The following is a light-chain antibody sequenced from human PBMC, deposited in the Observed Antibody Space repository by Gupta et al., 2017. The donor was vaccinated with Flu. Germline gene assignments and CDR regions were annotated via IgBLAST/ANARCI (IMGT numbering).Light chain of an antibody. V-gene: IGLV2-14*01. CDR3: SSYTSSSTHWV. Sequence: QSALTPAASVSGSPGQSITISCTGPSSDIGGYNYVSWYQQHPGKAPKFIIYGVTKRPSGISNRFSGSKSGNTASLTISGLQTEDEADYYCSSYTSSSTHWVFGGGTKLTVL. J-gene: IGLJ3*02. CDR2: GVT. CDR1: SSDIGGYNY.